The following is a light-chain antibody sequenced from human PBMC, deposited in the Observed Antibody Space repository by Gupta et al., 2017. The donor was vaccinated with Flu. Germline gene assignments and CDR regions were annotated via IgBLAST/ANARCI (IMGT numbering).Light chain of an antibody. CDR3: QQYGSSPPLT. CDR2: DAS. CDR1: QSVSSSY. J-gene: IGKJ5*01. Sequence: TLSLSPGERATLSCGASQSVSSSYLAWYQQKPGLAPRLLIYDASTRATGIADRFSGSGSGTDFTLTISRLEPEDFAVYYCQQYGSSPPLTFGQGTRLEIK. V-gene: IGKV3D-20*01.